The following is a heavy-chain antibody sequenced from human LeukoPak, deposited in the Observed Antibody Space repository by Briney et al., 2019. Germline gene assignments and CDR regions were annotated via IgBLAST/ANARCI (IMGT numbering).Heavy chain of an antibody. CDR3: ARVPFDY. V-gene: IGHV4-34*01. CDR2: INHSGST. CDR1: GGSFSGYY. Sequence: SESLSLTCAVYGGSFSGYYWSWIRQPPGKGLEWIGEINHSGSTNYNPSLKSRVTISVDTSKNQFSLKLSSVTAADTAVYYCARVPFDYWGQGTLVTVSS. J-gene: IGHJ4*02.